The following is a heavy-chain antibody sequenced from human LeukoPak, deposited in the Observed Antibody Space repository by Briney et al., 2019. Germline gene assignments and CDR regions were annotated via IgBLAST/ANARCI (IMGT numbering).Heavy chain of an antibody. Sequence: PGESLKISCKGSGYSFTSYWIGWVRQMPGKGLEWMGIIYPGDSDTRYSPSFQGQVTVSTDKSVSTAYLQWSSLKASDTAMYYCARSARGYSYGNFDYWGQGTLVTVSS. CDR1: GYSFTSYW. J-gene: IGHJ4*02. D-gene: IGHD5-18*01. CDR2: IYPGDSDT. V-gene: IGHV5-51*03. CDR3: ARSARGYSYGNFDY.